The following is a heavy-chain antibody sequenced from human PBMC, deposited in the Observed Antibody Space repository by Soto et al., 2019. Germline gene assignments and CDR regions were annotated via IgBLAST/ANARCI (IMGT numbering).Heavy chain of an antibody. V-gene: IGHV1-46*01. J-gene: IGHJ5*02. CDR3: ARSSGGNFGIIIEGSNWFDP. D-gene: IGHD3-3*01. CDR2: INPHGGST. CDR1: GDTFTSYY. Sequence: ASVKVSCKAPGDTFTSYYLNWVRQAPGQGLEWMGVINPHGGSTKYAEKFQGRITMTRDTSRSTVYMELSSLRSDDTAIYYCARSSGGNFGIIIEGSNWFDPWGQGTLVTVSS.